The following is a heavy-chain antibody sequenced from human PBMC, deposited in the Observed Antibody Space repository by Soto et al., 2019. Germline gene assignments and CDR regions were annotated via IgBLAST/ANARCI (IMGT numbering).Heavy chain of an antibody. CDR1: GYTFTSYG. D-gene: IGHD4-4*01. J-gene: IGHJ4*02. V-gene: IGHV1-18*01. CDR3: ARIPTKSSNSPVDY. CDR2: ISAYNGNT. Sequence: ASVKVSCKASGYTFTSYGISWVRQAPGQGLEWMGWISAYNGNTNYAQKLQGRVTMTTETSTSTAYMELRSLRSDDTAVYYCARIPTKSSNSPVDYWGQGTLVTVSS.